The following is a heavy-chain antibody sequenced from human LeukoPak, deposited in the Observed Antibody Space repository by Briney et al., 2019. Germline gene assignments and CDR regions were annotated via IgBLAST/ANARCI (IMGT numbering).Heavy chain of an antibody. V-gene: IGHV4-59*01. CDR3: ARTLGYCSGGSCYQYAFDI. Sequence: SETLSLTCTVSGGSISPYYWSWIRQPPGKGLEWIGYIYYSGSTNYIPSLKSRVSISVDTSKNQFSLKLSAVTAADTAVYYCARTLGYCSGGSCYQYAFDIWGLGTMVTVSA. CDR2: IYYSGST. CDR1: GGSISPYY. D-gene: IGHD2-15*01. J-gene: IGHJ3*02.